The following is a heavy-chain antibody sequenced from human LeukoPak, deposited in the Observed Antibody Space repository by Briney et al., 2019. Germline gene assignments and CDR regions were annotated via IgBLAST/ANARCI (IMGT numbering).Heavy chain of an antibody. D-gene: IGHD4-17*01. CDR1: GFTVSSNY. V-gene: IGHV3-66*01. CDR3: ARADYGDYGRPDAFDI. J-gene: IGHJ3*02. CDR2: IYSGGST. Sequence: GGSLRLSCAASGFTVSSNYMSWVRQAPGKGLEGVSVIYSGGSTYYADSVKGRFTISRDNSKNTLYLQMNSLRAEDTAVYYCARADYGDYGRPDAFDIWGQGTMVTVSS.